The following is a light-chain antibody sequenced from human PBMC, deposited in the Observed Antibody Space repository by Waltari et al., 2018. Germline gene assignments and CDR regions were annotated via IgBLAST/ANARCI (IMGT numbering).Light chain of an antibody. Sequence: EVVMTQSPVTLSVSPGDRATLSCRASQSVSNNLAWYQHKPGQAPRLVMYGASTRASGLPARFSGTGSEREFTLTINSLQSEDVAIYYCQQYSNWPPWTFGQGTTVEIK. V-gene: IGKV3-15*01. J-gene: IGKJ1*01. CDR3: QQYSNWPPWT. CDR2: GAS. CDR1: QSVSNN.